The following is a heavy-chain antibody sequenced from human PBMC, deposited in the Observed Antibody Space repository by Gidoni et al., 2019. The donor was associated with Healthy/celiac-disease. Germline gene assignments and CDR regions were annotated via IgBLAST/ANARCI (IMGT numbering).Heavy chain of an antibody. CDR2: IYYSGST. Sequence: QLQLQESGPGLVKPSETLSLTCTVSGGSISSSSYYWGWIRQPPGKGLEWIGSIYYSGSTYYNPSLKSRVTISVDTSKNQFSLKLSSVTAADTAVYYCARHGQPHHIVVVPAAIIFLVGNAFDIWGQGTMVTVSS. CDR1: GGSISSSSYY. D-gene: IGHD2-2*02. V-gene: IGHV4-39*01. CDR3: ARHGQPHHIVVVPAAIIFLVGNAFDI. J-gene: IGHJ3*02.